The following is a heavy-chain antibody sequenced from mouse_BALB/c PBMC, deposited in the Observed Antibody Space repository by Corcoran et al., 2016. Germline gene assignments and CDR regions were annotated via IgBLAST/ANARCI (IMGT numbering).Heavy chain of an antibody. V-gene: IGHV9-3-1*01. CDR2: INTYTGEP. CDR1: GYTFTNYG. D-gene: IGHD3-2*02. J-gene: IGHJ2*01. Sequence: QLQLVQSGPELKKPGETVKISCKASGYTFTNYGMNWVKQAPGKGLKWMGWINTYTGEPTYADDFKGRFAFSLETSASTAYLQINNLKNEDTATYFCARSRSLRNYFDYWGQGTTLTVSS. CDR3: ARSRSLRNYFDY.